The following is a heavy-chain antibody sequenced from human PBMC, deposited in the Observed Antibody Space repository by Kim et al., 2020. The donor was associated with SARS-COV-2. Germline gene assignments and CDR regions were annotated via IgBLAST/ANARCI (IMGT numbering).Heavy chain of an antibody. CDR2: ISSSSSYI. CDR3: AAWSGYCSGGSCYPDY. J-gene: IGHJ4*02. V-gene: IGHV3-21*01. CDR1: GFTFSSYS. D-gene: IGHD2-15*01. Sequence: GGSLRLSCAASGFTFSSYSMNWVRQAPGKGLEWVSSISSSSSYIYYADSVKGRFTISRDNAKNSLYLQMNSLRAEDTAVYYCAAWSGYCSGGSCYPDYWGQGTLVTVSS.